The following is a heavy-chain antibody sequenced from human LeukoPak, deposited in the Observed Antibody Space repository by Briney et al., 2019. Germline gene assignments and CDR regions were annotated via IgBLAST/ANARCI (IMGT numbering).Heavy chain of an antibody. CDR1: GYSFSTNM. CDR3: MSAHGY. V-gene: IGHV3-7*01. J-gene: IGHJ4*02. CDR2: ILPGGKES. Sequence: TGGSLRLSCVVSGYSFSTNMMTWGRQAPGRGLEWVASILPGGKESYRVDSVKGRFIISRDNAKNSLFLQMHSLRGDDTALYYCMSAHGYWGQGTLVTVSS.